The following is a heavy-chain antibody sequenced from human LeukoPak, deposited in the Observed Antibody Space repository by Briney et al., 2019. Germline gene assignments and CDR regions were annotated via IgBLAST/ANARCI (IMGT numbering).Heavy chain of an antibody. CDR3: AEDLPEYSGRSSALDY. CDR1: GFTVSSNY. J-gene: IGHJ4*02. CDR2: IYSGGST. D-gene: IGHD1-26*01. Sequence: GGSLRLSCAASGFTVSSNYMSWVRQAPGKGLEWVSVIYSGGSTYYADSVKGRFTISRDNSKNTLYLQMNSLRAEDTAVYYCAEDLPEYSGRSSALDYWGQGTLVTVSS. V-gene: IGHV3-53*01.